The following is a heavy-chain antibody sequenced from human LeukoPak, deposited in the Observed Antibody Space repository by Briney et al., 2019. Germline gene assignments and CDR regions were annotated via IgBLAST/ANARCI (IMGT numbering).Heavy chain of an antibody. CDR3: ARDLVGGASDV. CDR1: GFTFSNYA. V-gene: IGHV3-30-3*01. J-gene: IGHJ3*01. CDR2: ISYDGGTR. Sequence: PGGSLRLSCVASGFTFSNYAMHWVRQAPGKGLECMALISYDGGTRFCADSVKGRFTISRDNSANTLYLQMNSLRADDTAVYYCARDLVGGASDVWGQGTLVSVSS. D-gene: IGHD2-2*01.